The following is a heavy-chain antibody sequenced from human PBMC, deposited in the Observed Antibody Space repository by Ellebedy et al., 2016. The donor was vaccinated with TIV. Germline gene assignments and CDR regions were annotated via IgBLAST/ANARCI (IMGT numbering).Heavy chain of an antibody. Sequence: ASVKVSCKASGCTFSSYAISWVRQAPGQGLEWMGGIIPIFGTANYAQKFQGRVTITADKSTSTAYMELSSLRSEDTAVYYCARAPGDPLTGYMPHYYGMDVWGQGTTVTVSS. CDR3: ARAPGDPLTGYMPHYYGMDV. V-gene: IGHV1-69*06. J-gene: IGHJ6*02. CDR2: IIPIFGTA. CDR1: GCTFSSYA. D-gene: IGHD3-9*01.